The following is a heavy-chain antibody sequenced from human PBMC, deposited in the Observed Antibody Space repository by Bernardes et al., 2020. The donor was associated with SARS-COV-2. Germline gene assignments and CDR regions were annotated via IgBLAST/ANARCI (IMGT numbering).Heavy chain of an antibody. Sequence: GGSLRLSCAASGFTFSSYWMHWIRQVPGKGLVWDSRINGDGNSINYADSVKGRFTISRDNAKNTLYLQMTSLTADDTALYYCARGSGNYYFDYWGRGTLITVSS. CDR1: GFTFSSYW. CDR3: ARGSGNYYFDY. J-gene: IGHJ4*02. D-gene: IGHD6-19*01. CDR2: INGDGNSI. V-gene: IGHV3-74*01.